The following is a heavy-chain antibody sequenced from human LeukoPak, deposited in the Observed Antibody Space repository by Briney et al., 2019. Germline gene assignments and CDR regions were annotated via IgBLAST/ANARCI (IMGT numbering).Heavy chain of an antibody. D-gene: IGHD6-13*01. CDR3: ARYSSSRYYNWFDP. V-gene: IGHV4-59*01. CDR1: GGSISSYY. J-gene: IGHJ5*02. CDR2: IYYSGST. Sequence: SETLSLTCTVSGGSISSYYWSWIRQPPGKGLEWIGYIYYSGSTNYNPSLKSRVTISVDTSKNQFSLKLSSVTAADTAVYYCARYSSSRYYNWFDPWGQGTLVTVSS.